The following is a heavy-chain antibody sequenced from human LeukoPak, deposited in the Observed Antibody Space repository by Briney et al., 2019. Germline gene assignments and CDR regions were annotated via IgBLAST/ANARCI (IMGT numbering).Heavy chain of an antibody. CDR3: ASYGRGAAAFDY. Sequence: GGSLRLSCAASGFTFSSYWMSWARQAPGKGLEWVANIKQDGSEKYYVDSVKGRFTISRDNAKNSLYLQMNSLRAEDTAVYYCASYGRGAAAFDYWGQGTLVTVSS. D-gene: IGHD6-13*01. J-gene: IGHJ4*02. V-gene: IGHV3-7*01. CDR1: GFTFSSYW. CDR2: IKQDGSEK.